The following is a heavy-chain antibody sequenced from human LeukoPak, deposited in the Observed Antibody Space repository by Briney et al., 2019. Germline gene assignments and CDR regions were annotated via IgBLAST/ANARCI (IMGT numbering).Heavy chain of an antibody. D-gene: IGHD3-10*01. V-gene: IGHV1-18*01. J-gene: IGHJ4*02. Sequence: ASVKVSCKASGYTFTSYGISWVRQAPGQGLEWMGWLSAYNGHTYYVQKLQGRVTMTTDTSTSTAYMELRSLRSDDTAVYYCARVVLWFGEFDYWGQGTLVTVSS. CDR2: LSAYNGHT. CDR1: GYTFTSYG. CDR3: ARVVLWFGEFDY.